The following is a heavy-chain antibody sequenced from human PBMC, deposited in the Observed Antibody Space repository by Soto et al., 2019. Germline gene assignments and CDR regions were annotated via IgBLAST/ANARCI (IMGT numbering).Heavy chain of an antibody. CDR2: IIPIFGTA. CDR1: GGTFSSYA. Sequence: QVQLVQSGAEVKKPGSSVKVSCKASGGTFSSYAISWVRQAPGQGLEWMGGIIPIFGTANYAQKFQGRVTITADESTSAAYREMSMLRAEDTVVYYCAEDRHAGSGWYPSAKEYYYYYGMDVWGQGTTVTVSS. D-gene: IGHD6-19*01. J-gene: IGHJ6*02. V-gene: IGHV1-69*01. CDR3: AEDRHAGSGWYPSAKEYYYYYGMDV.